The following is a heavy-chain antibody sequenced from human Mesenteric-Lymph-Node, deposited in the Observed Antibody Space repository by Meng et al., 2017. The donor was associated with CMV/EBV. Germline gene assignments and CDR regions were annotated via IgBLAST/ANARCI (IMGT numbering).Heavy chain of an antibody. CDR2: IYYSGST. V-gene: IGHV4-59*01. Sequence: SETLSLTCTVSGGSISSYYWSWIRQPPGKGLEWIGYIYYSGSTNYNPSLKSRVTISVDTSKNQFSLKLSSVTAADTAVYYCARDRSLVGAVTGGWLDPWGQGTLVTVSS. CDR1: GGSISSYY. D-gene: IGHD1-26*01. J-gene: IGHJ5*02. CDR3: ARDRSLVGAVTGGWLDP.